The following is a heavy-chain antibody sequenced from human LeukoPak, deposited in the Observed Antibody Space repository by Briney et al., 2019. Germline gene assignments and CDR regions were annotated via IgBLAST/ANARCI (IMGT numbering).Heavy chain of an antibody. D-gene: IGHD3-22*01. CDR3: ARVGYITIIVDY. J-gene: IGHJ4*02. Sequence: SETLSLTCAVYGGSFSGYYWSWIRQPPGKGLECIGEINHSGSTNYNPSLKSRVTISVDTSKNQFSLKLSSVTAADTAVYYCARVGYITIIVDYWGQGTLVTVSS. V-gene: IGHV4-34*01. CDR1: GGSFSGYY. CDR2: INHSGST.